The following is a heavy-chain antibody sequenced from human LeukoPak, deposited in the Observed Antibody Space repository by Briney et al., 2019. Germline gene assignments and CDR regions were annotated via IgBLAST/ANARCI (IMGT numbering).Heavy chain of an antibody. CDR1: GFTFSSYW. CDR2: IKEDGREK. D-gene: IGHD3-10*01. J-gene: IGHJ6*04. Sequence: PGGSLRLSCAASGFTFSSYWMSWVRQAPEKGLEWVANIKEDGREKYYVDSLKGRFTISRDNAKNSLYLQMNSLRAEDTAIYYCARGRMVRGGDYYGMDVWGKGTTVTVSS. V-gene: IGHV3-7*03. CDR3: ARGRMVRGGDYYGMDV.